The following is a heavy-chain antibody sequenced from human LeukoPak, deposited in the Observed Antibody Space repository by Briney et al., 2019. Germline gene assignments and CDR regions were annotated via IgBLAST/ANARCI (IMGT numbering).Heavy chain of an antibody. Sequence: SETLSLTCAVYGGSFSGYYWSWIRQPPGKGLEWIGEINHSGSTNYNPSLKSRVTISVDTSKNQFSLKLSSVTAADTAVYYCAREYYDILTGKFFDYWGQGTLVTVSS. CDR2: INHSGST. D-gene: IGHD3-9*01. CDR1: GGSFSGYY. J-gene: IGHJ4*02. V-gene: IGHV4-34*01. CDR3: AREYYDILTGKFFDY.